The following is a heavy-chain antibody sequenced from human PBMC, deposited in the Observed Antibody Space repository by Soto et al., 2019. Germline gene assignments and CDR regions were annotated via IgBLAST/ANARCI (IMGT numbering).Heavy chain of an antibody. CDR1: GYTFTNYG. Sequence: QVQLVQSGPEVKKPGASVKVSCKASGYTFTNYGITWVRQAPGQGLEWMGWITASNGNTNYAREIQGRLTLTRDTSTSTAYMELRSLRSDYTAVYYCARGASCSSASCYDNFHYGLAVWGQGTTVIVSS. D-gene: IGHD2-2*01. V-gene: IGHV1-18*01. CDR2: ITASNGNT. J-gene: IGHJ6*02. CDR3: ARGASCSSASCYDNFHYGLAV.